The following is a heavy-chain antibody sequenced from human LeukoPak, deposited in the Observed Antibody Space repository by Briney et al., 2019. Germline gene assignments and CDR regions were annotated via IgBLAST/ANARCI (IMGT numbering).Heavy chain of an antibody. CDR1: GGSMGSYY. CDR2: IFYSGST. Sequence: PSETLSLTCTVSGGSMGSYYWNWIRQPPGRGLEWIGYIFYSGSTNYNPSLKSRVNISVDTSKNQFSLKMTSVTAADTAVYYCARDKGYSSGWYVQSDAFDIWGQGTMVTVSS. D-gene: IGHD6-19*01. CDR3: ARDKGYSSGWYVQSDAFDI. J-gene: IGHJ3*02. V-gene: IGHV4-59*01.